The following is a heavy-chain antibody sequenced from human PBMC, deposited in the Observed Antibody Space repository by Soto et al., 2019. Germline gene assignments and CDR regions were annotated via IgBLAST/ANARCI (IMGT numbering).Heavy chain of an antibody. CDR1: GGSISSYY. CDR3: ARVNSGDYFDY. J-gene: IGHJ4*02. Sequence: PSETLSLTCTVSGGSISSYYWSWIRQPPGKGLEWIGYIYYSGSTNYNPSLKSRVTISVDTSKNQFSLKLSSVTAADTAVYYCARVNSGDYFDYWGQGTLVTVSS. V-gene: IGHV4-59*01. D-gene: IGHD4-17*01. CDR2: IYYSGST.